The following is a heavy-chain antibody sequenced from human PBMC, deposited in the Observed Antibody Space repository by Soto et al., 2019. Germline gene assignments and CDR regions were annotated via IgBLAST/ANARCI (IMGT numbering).Heavy chain of an antibody. CDR3: AKEDGSGSYHVGYGMDV. Sequence: PGGSLRLSCAASGFTFSSYGMHWVRQAPGKGLEWVAVISYDGSNKYYADSVKGRFTISRDNSKNTLYLQMNSLRAEDTAVYYCAKEDGSGSYHVGYGMDVWGQGTTVTVSS. J-gene: IGHJ6*02. V-gene: IGHV3-30*18. D-gene: IGHD3-10*01. CDR1: GFTFSSYG. CDR2: ISYDGSNK.